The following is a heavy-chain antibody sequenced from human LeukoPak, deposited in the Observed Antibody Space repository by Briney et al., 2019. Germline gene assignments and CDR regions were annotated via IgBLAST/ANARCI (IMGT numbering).Heavy chain of an antibody. V-gene: IGHV4-31*03. D-gene: IGHD1-14*01. CDR2: IYYSGST. CDR1: GGSISSGGYY. J-gene: IGHJ3*02. Sequence: KSSETLSLTCTVSGGSISSGGYYWSWIRQHPGKGLEWIGYIYYSGSTYYNPSLKSRVTISVDTSKNQFSLKLSSVTAADTAVYCCARVPRREAFDIWGQGTMVTVSS. CDR3: ARVPRREAFDI.